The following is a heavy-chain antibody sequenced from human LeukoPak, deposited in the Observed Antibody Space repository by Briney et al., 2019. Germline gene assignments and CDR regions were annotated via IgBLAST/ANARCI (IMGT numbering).Heavy chain of an antibody. D-gene: IGHD5-18*01. CDR1: GYTFTSYY. CDR2: INPSGGST. CDR3: ARDEGGYSYGYFPPSLGY. J-gene: IGHJ4*02. Sequence: ASVKVSCKASGYTFTSYYMHWVRQAPGQGLEWMGIINPSGGSTSYAQKFQGRVTMTRDMSTSTVYMELSSLRSEDTAVYYCARDEGGYSYGYFPPSLGYWGQGTLVTVSS. V-gene: IGHV1-46*01.